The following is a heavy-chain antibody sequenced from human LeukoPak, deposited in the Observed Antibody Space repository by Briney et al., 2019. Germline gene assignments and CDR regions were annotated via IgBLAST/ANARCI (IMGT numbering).Heavy chain of an antibody. J-gene: IGHJ4*02. V-gene: IGHV3-23*01. CDR1: GFTFSSYA. CDR3: ANAAGRSTGY. CDR2: ISGSGGST. Sequence: GGSLRLSCAASGFTFSSYAMSWVRQAPGKGREGVSAISGSGGSTYYADSVKGRFTISRDNSKKTLYLQMNRLRAEDTAVYYCANAAGRSTGYWGQGTLVTVSS.